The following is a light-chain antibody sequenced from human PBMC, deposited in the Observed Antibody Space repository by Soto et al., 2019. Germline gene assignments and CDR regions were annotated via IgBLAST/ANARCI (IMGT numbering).Light chain of an antibody. CDR2: EVS. J-gene: IGLJ2*01. V-gene: IGLV2-8*01. CDR1: SSDVGGYNY. CDR3: SSYGGSNSLV. Sequence: QSALTQPPSASGSPGQSVTISCTGTSSDVGGYNYVSWYQQHPGKVPKLMIYEVSKRPSGVPDRFSGSKSGNTASLTVSGLQTDDEADYYCSSYGGSNSLVFGGGTQLTVL.